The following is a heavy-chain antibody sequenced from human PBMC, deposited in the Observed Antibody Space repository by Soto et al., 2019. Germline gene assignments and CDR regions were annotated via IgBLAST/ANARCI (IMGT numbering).Heavy chain of an antibody. V-gene: IGHV4-4*03. J-gene: IGHJ6*02. Sequence: LLATLSLTSAVSGASISSSHWWSWVRQSPSKGLAWIGAIYHGGSTNYNPSLKSRVTLSADKSKKQFSLKLSSVTAADTAVYYCARGYYDILTLTGSYKESYYHGMDVWGQGTTVT. CDR3: ARGYYDILTLTGSYKESYYHGMDV. CDR1: GASISSSHW. D-gene: IGHD3-9*01. CDR2: IYHGGST.